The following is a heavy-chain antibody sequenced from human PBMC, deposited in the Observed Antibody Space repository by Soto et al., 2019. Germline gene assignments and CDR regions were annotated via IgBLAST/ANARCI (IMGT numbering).Heavy chain of an antibody. Sequence: QVQLQESGPGLVKPSETLSLTCTVSGGSISSYYWSWIRQPPGKGLEWIGYIYYSGSTNYNPSLKSRVTISVDTSKNQFSLKLSSVTAADTAVYYCARGPDYDFWGEDYYYGMDVWGQGTTVTVSS. V-gene: IGHV4-59*01. J-gene: IGHJ6*02. D-gene: IGHD3-3*01. CDR3: ARGPDYDFWGEDYYYGMDV. CDR1: GGSISSYY. CDR2: IYYSGST.